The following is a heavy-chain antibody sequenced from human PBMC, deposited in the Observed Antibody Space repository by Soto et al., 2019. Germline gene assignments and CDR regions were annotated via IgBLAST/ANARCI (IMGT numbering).Heavy chain of an antibody. CDR3: ARDGLELRHYYYRMDV. CDR2: ISAYNGNT. D-gene: IGHD1-7*01. Sequence: QVQLVQSGAEVKKPGASVKVSCKASGYTFTSYGLSWVRQAPGQGLAWMGWISAYNGNTNYAQKLQGRVTMTTDTTTSTADMELRSLRSDDTAVYYCARDGLELRHYYYRMDVWGQGTTVTVSS. CDR1: GYTFTSYG. J-gene: IGHJ6*02. V-gene: IGHV1-18*01.